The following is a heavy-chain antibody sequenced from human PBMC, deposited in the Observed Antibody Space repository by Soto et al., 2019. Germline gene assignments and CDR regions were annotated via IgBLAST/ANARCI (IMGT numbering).Heavy chain of an antibody. CDR1: GFTFSSYA. Sequence: QVQLVESGGGVVQPGRSLRLSCAASGFTFSSYAMHWVRQAPGKGLEWVAVISYDRSNKYYADSVKGRFTISRDKSKITLYLQMNSLRAEYTAVYYCAREEPSRNGAYDYWGQGTLITVST. V-gene: IGHV3-30-3*01. CDR3: AREEPSRNGAYDY. D-gene: IGHD2-8*01. CDR2: ISYDRSNK. J-gene: IGHJ4*02.